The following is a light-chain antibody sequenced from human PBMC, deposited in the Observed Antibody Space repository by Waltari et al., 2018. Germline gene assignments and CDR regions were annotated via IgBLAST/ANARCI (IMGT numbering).Light chain of an antibody. CDR2: RNN. CDR1: IPNLGSNY. V-gene: IGLV1-47*01. Sequence: QSVLTQPPSASGTPGQRVGISCSGIIPNLGSNYQYWYQQLPGTVPKLLIYRNNQRPSGVPDRFSAYKYGTSASLAISGLRSEDEAVYYCASWDDSHYVFGTGTKVTVL. J-gene: IGLJ1*01. CDR3: ASWDDSHYV.